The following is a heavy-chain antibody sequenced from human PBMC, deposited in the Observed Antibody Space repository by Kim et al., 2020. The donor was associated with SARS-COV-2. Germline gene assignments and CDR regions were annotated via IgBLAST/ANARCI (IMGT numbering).Heavy chain of an antibody. Sequence: SETLSLTCAVYGGSFSGYYWSWIRQPPGKGLEWIGEINHSGSTNYNPSLKSRVTISVDTSKNQFSLKLSSVTAADTAVYYCARGRPDCSSTSCYVIVASIAARPPHYVFDYWGQGTLVTVSS. D-gene: IGHD2-2*01. J-gene: IGHJ4*02. V-gene: IGHV4-34*01. CDR3: ARGRPDCSSTSCYVIVASIAARPPHYVFDY. CDR1: GGSFSGYY. CDR2: INHSGST.